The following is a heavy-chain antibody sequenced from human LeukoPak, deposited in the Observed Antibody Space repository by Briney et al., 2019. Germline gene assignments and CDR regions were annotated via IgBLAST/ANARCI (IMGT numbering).Heavy chain of an antibody. V-gene: IGHV4-39*07. CDR1: GDSINTGSHY. Sequence: PSETLSLTCSVSGDSINTGSHYWGWIRQAPGKGLEWIGSIFYSGRTFYTPSLKSRVTLSLDTSKNQFSLRLTSVTAADTAVYYCARQVAVVEPTDPNWFDSRGQGTLVTVSS. D-gene: IGHD2-21*01. CDR2: IFYSGRT. J-gene: IGHJ5*01. CDR3: ARQVAVVEPTDPNWFDS.